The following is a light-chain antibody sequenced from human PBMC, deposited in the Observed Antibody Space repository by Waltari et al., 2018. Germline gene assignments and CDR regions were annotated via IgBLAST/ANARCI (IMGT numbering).Light chain of an antibody. Sequence: QSVLTQPPSESGTPGQRLIISCSGSSSNIGSNYVYWYQQLPGTAPKLLIYRNNQRPSGVPDRFSGSKSGTSASLAISGLRSEDEADYYCAAWDDSLSGFVVFGGGTKLTVL. CDR3: AAWDDSLSGFVV. J-gene: IGLJ2*01. V-gene: IGLV1-47*01. CDR1: SSNIGSNY. CDR2: RNN.